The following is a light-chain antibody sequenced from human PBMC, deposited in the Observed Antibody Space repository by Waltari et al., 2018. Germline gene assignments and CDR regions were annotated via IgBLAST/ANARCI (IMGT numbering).Light chain of an antibody. CDR2: EAS. CDR3: QQRSNWLFT. Sequence: EIVLTQSPATLSLSPGERATLSCRASQSVSHYLAWFKQKPGQAPRLLIYEASRRATGIPTRFSGSGSATDFTLTISSLEPEDFAVYYCQQRSNWLFTFGPGTKVEIK. V-gene: IGKV3-11*01. J-gene: IGKJ3*01. CDR1: QSVSHY.